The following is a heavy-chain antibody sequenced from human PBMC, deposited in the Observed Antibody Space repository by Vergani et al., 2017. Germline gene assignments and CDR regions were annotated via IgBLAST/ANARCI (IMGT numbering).Heavy chain of an antibody. Sequence: EVQLVQSGAEVKKPGATMKISCKVSGYTFTDHCMHWVKQAPGKGLEWMGLVDPEDGETIYAEKFKGRVTIAADTSTDTAHLELSSLRSEDTAVYYCATPQTVTTGGREVWGQGTTVIVSS. V-gene: IGHV1-69-2*01. CDR1: GYTFTDHC. J-gene: IGHJ6*02. CDR3: ATPQTVTTGGREV. D-gene: IGHD4-17*01. CDR2: VDPEDGET.